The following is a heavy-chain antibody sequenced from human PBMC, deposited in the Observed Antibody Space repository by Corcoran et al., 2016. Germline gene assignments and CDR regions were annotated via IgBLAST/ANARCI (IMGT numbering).Heavy chain of an antibody. V-gene: IGHV3-74*03. D-gene: IGHD6-13*01. Sequence: EVHLVESGGGLVQPGGSLRISCAASGFTPSSFWMQWVRQAPGKVLVWVAHIGNDGSATAYADSVKGRFTVSRDNAKNTLDLQMNSLRDDDTAVYYCATSVYSRADSWGQGTLVTVSS. CDR2: IGNDGSAT. CDR1: GFTPSSFW. J-gene: IGHJ5*02. CDR3: ATSVYSRADS.